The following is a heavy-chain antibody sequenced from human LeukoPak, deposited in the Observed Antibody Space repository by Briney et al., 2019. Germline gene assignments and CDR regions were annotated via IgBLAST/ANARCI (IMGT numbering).Heavy chain of an antibody. J-gene: IGHJ5*02. CDR1: GGSISSSSYY. Sequence: PSETLSLPCTVSGGSISSSSYYWGWIRQPPGKGLERHGSIYYSGSTYYNPSLKSQVTISVDTSKNQFSLKLSSVTAADTAVYYCARHKAVAGTGWFDPWGQGTLVTVSS. CDR2: IYYSGST. D-gene: IGHD6-19*01. V-gene: IGHV4-39*01. CDR3: ARHKAVAGTGWFDP.